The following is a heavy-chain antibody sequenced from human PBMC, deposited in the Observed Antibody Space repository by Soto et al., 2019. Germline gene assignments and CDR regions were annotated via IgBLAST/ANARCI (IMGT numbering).Heavy chain of an antibody. D-gene: IGHD3-3*01. Sequence: SETLSLTCTVSGGSISSYYWSWIRQPPGKGLEWIGYIYYSGSTNYNPSLKSRVTISVDTSKNQFSLKLSSVTAADTAVYYCSGDHGSGRYDFWSGYRRYYYYGMDVWGQGTTVPVSS. CDR3: SGDHGSGRYDFWSGYRRYYYYGMDV. CDR2: IYYSGST. J-gene: IGHJ6*02. CDR1: GGSISSYY. V-gene: IGHV4-59*01.